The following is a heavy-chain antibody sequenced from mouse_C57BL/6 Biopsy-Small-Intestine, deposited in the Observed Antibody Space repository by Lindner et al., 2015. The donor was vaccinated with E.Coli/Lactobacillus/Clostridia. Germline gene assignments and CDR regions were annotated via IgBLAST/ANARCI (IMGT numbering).Heavy chain of an antibody. J-gene: IGHJ2*01. V-gene: IGHV14-1*01. CDR3: AFLNYFDS. CDR2: IDPADDNT. CDR1: GFNIKDDY. Sequence: VQLQESGAELVRPGASVKLSCTASGFNIKDDYIHWVKQRPEQGLEWIGRIDPADDNTKYAPKFQDKATFTADTSSNTAYLQLSSLTSEDTAVYYCAFLNYFDSWGQGTTLTVSS.